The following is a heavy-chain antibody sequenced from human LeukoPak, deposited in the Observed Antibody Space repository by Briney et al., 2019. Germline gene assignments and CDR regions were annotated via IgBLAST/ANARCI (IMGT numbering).Heavy chain of an antibody. CDR1: GVSITDYY. J-gene: IGHJ4*02. D-gene: IGHD2-21*01. CDR3: TKLGFARLWLTPDY. V-gene: IGHV4-59*01. Sequence: PSETLSLTCSVSGVSITDYYWTWIRQSPGKGPEWIGYVSHSGSTRYNPSLASRLILSVDSSKNQVSLNLTSVTAADTAVYYCTKLGFARLWLTPDYWGQGTLVSVSS. CDR2: VSHSGST.